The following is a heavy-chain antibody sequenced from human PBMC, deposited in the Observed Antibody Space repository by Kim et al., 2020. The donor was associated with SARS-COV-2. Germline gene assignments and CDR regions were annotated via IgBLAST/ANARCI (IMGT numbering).Heavy chain of an antibody. J-gene: IGHJ2*01. CDR1: GFTFSSYA. D-gene: IGHD3-22*01. CDR2: ISGSGGST. Sequence: GGSLRLSCAASGFTFSSYAMTWVRQAPGKGLEWVSFISGSGGSTYYADSVKGRFTISRDKSKNTLYLQMNSLRAEDTAVYYCAKDLGQDSSGYYYEGYFDLWGRGTLVTVSS. CDR3: AKDLGQDSSGYYYEGYFDL. V-gene: IGHV3-23*01.